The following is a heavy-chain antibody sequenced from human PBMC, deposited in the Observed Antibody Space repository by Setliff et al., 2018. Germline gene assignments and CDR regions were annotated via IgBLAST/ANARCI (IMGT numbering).Heavy chain of an antibody. CDR2: IYYSGST. J-gene: IGHJ2*01. V-gene: IGHV4-31*03. CDR1: GVSIRSDGYY. CDR3: ARSRTIAVKGGVFAV. Sequence: LSLTCSVSGVSIRSDGYYWSWIRQYPGKGLEWIGYIYYSGSTYYNPSLKSRVTISLDTSENQFSLELSSVTAADTAVYYSARSRTIAVKGGVFAVWGRGTLVTVSS. D-gene: IGHD6-19*01.